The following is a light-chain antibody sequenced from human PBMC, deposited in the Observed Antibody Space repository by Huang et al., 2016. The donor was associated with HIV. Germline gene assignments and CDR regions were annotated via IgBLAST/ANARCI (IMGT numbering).Light chain of an antibody. CDR3: QQTYRTPYT. Sequence: DIQMTQSPSSLSTFVGDRVTITCRASQNINTFLHCYQEKPGKAPRLLRYSASSLELGCPSRFSGSASGTAFTLTVSSVQPDDSATYYCQQTYRTPYTFGQGTKLDI. CDR1: QNINTF. V-gene: IGKV1-39*01. J-gene: IGKJ2*01. CDR2: SAS.